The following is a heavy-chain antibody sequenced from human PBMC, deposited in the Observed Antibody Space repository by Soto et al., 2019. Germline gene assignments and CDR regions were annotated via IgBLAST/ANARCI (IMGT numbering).Heavy chain of an antibody. J-gene: IGHJ5*02. CDR1: GFTFSNYA. V-gene: IGHV3-30*18. Sequence: QVQLVESGGGVVQPGRSLRHSCAASGFTFSNYAMHWVRQAPGKGLEWVAVISYDGTNKYYAESVKGRFTLSRDNSKNTLHLQMNSLRPDDTAVYYCAKDRDYISGMESWGQGILVTVSS. CDR3: AKDRDYISGMES. CDR2: ISYDGTNK. D-gene: IGHD3-16*01.